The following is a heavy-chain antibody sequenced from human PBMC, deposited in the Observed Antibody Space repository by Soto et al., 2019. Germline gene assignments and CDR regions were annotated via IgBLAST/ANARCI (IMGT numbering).Heavy chain of an antibody. CDR1: GFTFSDHY. J-gene: IGHJ4*02. CDR2: SRNRVQSYST. Sequence: GSLRLSCAASGFTFSDHYMDWVRQAPGKGLEWVGRSRNRVQSYSTEYAESVKGRFTISRDDSQNSLYLQMNSLKTEDTAVYYCARVLPSGTNYFTEYWGQGTLVTVSS. D-gene: IGHD3-10*01. CDR3: ARVLPSGTNYFTEY. V-gene: IGHV3-72*01.